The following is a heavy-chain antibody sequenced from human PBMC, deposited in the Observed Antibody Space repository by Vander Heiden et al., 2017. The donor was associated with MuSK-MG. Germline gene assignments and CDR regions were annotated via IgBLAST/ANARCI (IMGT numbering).Heavy chain of an antibody. CDR2: ISYDGSNK. D-gene: IGHD1-26*01. J-gene: IGHJ3*02. CDR1: GFTFSSYC. CDR3: AAGVGMGAPTGDVGAFDI. Sequence: QVQLVESGGGVVQPGRSLRLSCAASGFTFSSYCMHWVRQAPGKGLEWVAVISYDGSNKYYADSVKGRFTISRDNSKNTLYLQMNSLRAEDTAVYYCAAGVGMGAPTGDVGAFDIWGQGTMVTVSS. V-gene: IGHV3-30*03.